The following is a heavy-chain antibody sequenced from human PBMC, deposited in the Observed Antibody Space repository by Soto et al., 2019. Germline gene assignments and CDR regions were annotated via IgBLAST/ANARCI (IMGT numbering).Heavy chain of an antibody. V-gene: IGHV1-69*01. Sequence: QVPLVQSGAEVKKPGSSVKVSCKASGGTFGSYAISWVRQAPGQGLEWMGGIIPIFGTANYAQKFQGRVTITADESTSTAYMELSSLRSEDTAVYYCARDTPLRSYFDYWGQGTLVTVSS. CDR3: ARDTPLRSYFDY. J-gene: IGHJ4*02. CDR1: GGTFGSYA. CDR2: IIPIFGTA.